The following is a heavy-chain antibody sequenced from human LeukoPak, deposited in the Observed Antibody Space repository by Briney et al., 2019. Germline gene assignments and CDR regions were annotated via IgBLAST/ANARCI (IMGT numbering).Heavy chain of an antibody. CDR2: ITSSGTTT. Sequence: GGSLRLSCSASGFSFSDSYMSWFRLSPEKGLEWIAYITSSGTTTEYADSVKGRFTISRVNAKNSLYLQMNSLRPEDTAVYYCGRDPDYGDPYWGQGALVTVSS. J-gene: IGHJ4*02. CDR3: GRDPDYGDPY. V-gene: IGHV3-11*01. CDR1: GFSFSDSY. D-gene: IGHD4/OR15-4a*01.